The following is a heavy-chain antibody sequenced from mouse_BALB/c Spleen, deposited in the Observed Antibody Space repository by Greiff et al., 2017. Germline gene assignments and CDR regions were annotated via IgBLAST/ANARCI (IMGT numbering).Heavy chain of an antibody. CDR3: TGGNYSFAY. CDR2: IYPSDSYT. Sequence: QVQLKQPGAELVRPGASVKLSCKASGYTFTSYWINWVKQRPGQGLEWIGNIYPSDSYTNYNQKFKDKATLTVDKSSSTAYMQLSSPTSEDSAVYYCTGGNYSFAYWGQGTLVTVSA. J-gene: IGHJ3*01. V-gene: IGHV1-69*02. CDR1: GYTFTSYW. D-gene: IGHD2-1*01.